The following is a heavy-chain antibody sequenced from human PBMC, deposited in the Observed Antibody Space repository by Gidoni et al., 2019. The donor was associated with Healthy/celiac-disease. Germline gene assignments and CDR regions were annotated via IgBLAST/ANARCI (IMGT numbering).Heavy chain of an antibody. V-gene: IGHV3-49*04. D-gene: IGHD1-26*01. J-gene: IGHJ4*02. Sequence: EVQLVESGGGLVQPGRSLRLSCTASGFTFGDYAMSWVRQAPGKGLEWVGFLRSKSYGGTTEYAASVKGRFTISRDDSKSIAYLQMNSLKTEDTAVYYCTRVVGATTHAYFDYWGQGTLVTVSS. CDR3: TRVVGATTHAYFDY. CDR1: GFTFGDYA. CDR2: LRSKSYGGTT.